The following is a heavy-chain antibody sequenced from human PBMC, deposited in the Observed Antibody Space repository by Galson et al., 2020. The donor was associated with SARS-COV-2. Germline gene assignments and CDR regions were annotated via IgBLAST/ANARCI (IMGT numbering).Heavy chain of an antibody. CDR3: ARDIDPYYDDSSGFDY. CDR2: MSWNGGST. J-gene: IGHJ4*02. V-gene: IGHV3-20*04. D-gene: IGHD3-22*01. Sequence: GGSLRLSCVASGFLFDDYGMSWVRQAPGKGLEWVSGMSWNGGSTGYADSVKGRFSISRDNAKKSLYLQMNSLRAEGTALYFCARDIDPYYDDSSGFDYWGQGTQVTVSS. CDR1: GFLFDDYG.